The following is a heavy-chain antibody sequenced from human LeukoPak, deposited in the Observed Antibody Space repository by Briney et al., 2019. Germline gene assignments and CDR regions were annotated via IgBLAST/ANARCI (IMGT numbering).Heavy chain of an antibody. CDR3: ARGRNYYDSSRYYYEGDAFDI. D-gene: IGHD3-22*01. J-gene: IGHJ3*02. CDR1: GHTFTSYD. Sequence: ASVKVSCKASGHTFTSYDINWVRQATGQGLEWMGWMNPNSGNTAYAQKFQGRVTITRNTSISTAYMELSSLRSEDTAVYYCARGRNYYDSSRYYYEGDAFDIWGQGTMVTVSS. CDR2: MNPNSGNT. V-gene: IGHV1-8*03.